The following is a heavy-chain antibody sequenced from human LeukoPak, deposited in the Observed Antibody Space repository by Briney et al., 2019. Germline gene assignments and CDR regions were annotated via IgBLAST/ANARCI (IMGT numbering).Heavy chain of an antibody. J-gene: IGHJ4*02. V-gene: IGHV3-30*04. CDR2: ISYDGSNK. CDR3: ARGMSGSYYYLDY. D-gene: IGHD1-26*01. Sequence: GRSLRLSCAASGFTFSSYAMHWVRQAPGKGLEWVAVISYDGSNKYYADSVKGRFTISRDNSKNTLYLQMNSLRAEDTAVYYCARGMSGSYYYLDYWGQGTLVTVSS. CDR1: GFTFSSYA.